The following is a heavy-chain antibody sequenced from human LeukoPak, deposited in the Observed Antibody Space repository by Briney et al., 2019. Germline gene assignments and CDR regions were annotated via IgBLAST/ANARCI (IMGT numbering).Heavy chain of an antibody. CDR2: ISGSGGST. D-gene: IGHD3-22*01. J-gene: IGHJ4*02. V-gene: IGHV3-23*01. CDR3: AKVDKDSSGYYPNY. Sequence: GGSLRLSCAASGFTFSSYAMSWVRQAPGKGLEGVSAISGSGGSTYYADSVKGRFTISRDNSKNTLYLQMNSLRAEDTAVYYCAKVDKDSSGYYPNYWGQGTLVTVSS. CDR1: GFTFSSYA.